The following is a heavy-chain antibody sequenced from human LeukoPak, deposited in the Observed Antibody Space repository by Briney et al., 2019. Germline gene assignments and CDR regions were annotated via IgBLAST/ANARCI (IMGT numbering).Heavy chain of an antibody. D-gene: IGHD4-17*01. CDR3: ARDRGTTVTSLFDY. CDR1: GFTVSTNH. CDR2: IYSGGDI. V-gene: IGHV3-53*01. Sequence: PGGSLRLSCAISGFTVSTNHMSWVRQAPGKGLEWVSVIYSGGDIYYADSVKGRFTISRDNAKNSLYLQMNSLRAEDTAVYYCARDRGTTVTSLFDYWGQGTLVTVSS. J-gene: IGHJ4*02.